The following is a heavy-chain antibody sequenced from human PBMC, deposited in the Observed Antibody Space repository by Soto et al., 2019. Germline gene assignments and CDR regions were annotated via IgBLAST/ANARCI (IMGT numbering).Heavy chain of an antibody. CDR3: AQSAHRYLRWFDP. CDR1: GGSISSGGYY. V-gene: IGHV4-31*03. CDR2: IYYSGST. J-gene: IGHJ5*02. D-gene: IGHD1-20*01. Sequence: QVQLQESGPGLVKPSQTLSLTCTVSGGSISSGGYYWSWIRQHPGKGLEWIGYIYYSGSTYYNPSLKSRVTISVDTSKNQCSLKLSSVTAADTAVYYCAQSAHRYLRWFDPWGQGTLVTVSS.